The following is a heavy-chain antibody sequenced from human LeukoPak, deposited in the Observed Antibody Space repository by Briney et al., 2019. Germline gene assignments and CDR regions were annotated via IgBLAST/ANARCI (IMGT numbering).Heavy chain of an antibody. CDR2: IRSKAHGGTT. V-gene: IGHV3-49*03. Sequence: GGSLRLSCTASGFTFCDYAMSWFRQAPGEGLEWVGFIRSKAHGGTTEYAASVKGRFTISRDDSKSIAYLQMDSLKTEDTAVYYCTRAGRYCSGGSCYSFYWGQGTLVTVSS. CDR3: TRAGRYCSGGSCYSFY. J-gene: IGHJ4*02. CDR1: GFTFCDYA. D-gene: IGHD2-15*01.